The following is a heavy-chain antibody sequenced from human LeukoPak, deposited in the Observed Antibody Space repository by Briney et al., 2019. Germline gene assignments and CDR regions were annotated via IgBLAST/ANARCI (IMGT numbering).Heavy chain of an antibody. D-gene: IGHD5-24*01. V-gene: IGHV1-69*13. J-gene: IGHJ4*02. CDR1: GGTFISYA. CDR2: IITIFGTA. Sequence: ASVKLSCKASGGTFISYAISWVRQAPGQGLEWMGGIITIFGTANYAQKFQGRVTITADESTSKAYMELSRLRSEDTAVYYCARDREMDTRVFDYWGQGTLVTVSS. CDR3: ARDREMDTRVFDY.